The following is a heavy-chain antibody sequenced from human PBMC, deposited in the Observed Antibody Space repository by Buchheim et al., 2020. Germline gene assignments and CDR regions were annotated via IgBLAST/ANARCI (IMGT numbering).Heavy chain of an antibody. CDR1: GFSFSNYA. Sequence: QVQLVESGGDAVQPGTSLILSCAASGFSFSNYAMHWVRKAQGKGMEWVAYLSYDGGKKYYVESVKGRFTIFRDNSRNRVYLQINGLRHEDTAVYYCAGGELFDFWGQGT. CDR2: LSYDGGKK. V-gene: IGHV3-30*03. D-gene: IGHD1-26*01. J-gene: IGHJ4*02. CDR3: AGGELFDF.